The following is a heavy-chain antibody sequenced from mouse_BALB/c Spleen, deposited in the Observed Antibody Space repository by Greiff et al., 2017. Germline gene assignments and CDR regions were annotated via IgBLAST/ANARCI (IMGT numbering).Heavy chain of an antibody. V-gene: IGHV1-39*01. J-gene: IGHJ4*01. CDR1: GYSFTGYN. D-gene: IGHD2-4*01. CDR3: ARSGASIYYDTYAMDY. CDR2: IDPYYGGT. Sequence: VHVKQSGPELEKPGASVKISCKASGYSFTGYNMNWVKQSNGKSLEWIGNIDPYYGGTSYNQKFKGKATLTVDKSSSTAYMQLKSLTSEDSAVYYCARSGASIYYDTYAMDYWGQGTSVTVSS.